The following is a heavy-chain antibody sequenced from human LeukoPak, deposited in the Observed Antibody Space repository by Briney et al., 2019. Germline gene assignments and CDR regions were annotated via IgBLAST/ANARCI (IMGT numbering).Heavy chain of an antibody. D-gene: IGHD3-22*01. CDR1: GSTFSSYS. CDR3: ARDMSEYYNSSGYRVF. CDR2: ISSSSSYI. Sequence: GGSLRLSCAASGSTFSSYSMNWVRQAPGKGLEWVSSISSSSSYIYYADSVKGRFTISRDNAKNSLYLQMNSLRAEDTAVYYCARDMSEYYNSSGYRVFWGQGTLVTVSS. V-gene: IGHV3-21*01. J-gene: IGHJ4*02.